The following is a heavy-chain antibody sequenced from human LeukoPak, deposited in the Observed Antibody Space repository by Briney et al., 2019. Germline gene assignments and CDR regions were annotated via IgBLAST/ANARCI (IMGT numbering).Heavy chain of an antibody. Sequence: GGSLRLSCAASGFAFSSYSMNWVRQAPGKGLEWVSYISSSSTIYYADSVKGRFTISRDNSKNTLYLQMNSLRAEDTAVYYCAREGAYCGGDCPHAFDIWGQGTMVTVSS. CDR1: GFAFSSYS. D-gene: IGHD2-21*01. CDR3: AREGAYCGGDCPHAFDI. J-gene: IGHJ3*02. CDR2: ISSSSTI. V-gene: IGHV3-48*01.